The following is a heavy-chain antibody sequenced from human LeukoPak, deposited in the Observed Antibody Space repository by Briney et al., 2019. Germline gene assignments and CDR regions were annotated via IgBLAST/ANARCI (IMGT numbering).Heavy chain of an antibody. CDR1: GVSISSSNSY. V-gene: IGHV4-39*07. Sequence: PSETLSLTCTVSGVSISSSNSYWGWIRQPPGKGLEWIGSIYYSGNTYYNASLKSQVSISIDTSKNQFSLRLTSVTAADTAVYYCARDGQQLVEDAFDIWGQGTMVTVSS. D-gene: IGHD6-13*01. CDR3: ARDGQQLVEDAFDI. CDR2: IYYSGNT. J-gene: IGHJ3*02.